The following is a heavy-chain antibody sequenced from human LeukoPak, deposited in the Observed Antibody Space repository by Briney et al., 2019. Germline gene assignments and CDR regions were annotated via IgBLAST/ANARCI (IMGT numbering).Heavy chain of an antibody. CDR2: ISSSSTYI. CDR3: VRENHGSFDY. Sequence: GGSLRLSCAASGFSLSTYYVNWVRQAPGKGLEWVPCISSSSTYIYYADSVRGRFAISRDNAKNSLYLQMNSLRADDTAVYYCVRENHGSFDYWGQGSLVTVSS. CDR1: GFSLSTYY. V-gene: IGHV3-21*01. J-gene: IGHJ4*02. D-gene: IGHD1-14*01.